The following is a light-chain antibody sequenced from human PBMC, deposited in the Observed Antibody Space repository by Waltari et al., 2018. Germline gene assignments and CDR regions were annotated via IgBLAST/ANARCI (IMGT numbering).Light chain of an antibody. CDR2: AAS. Sequence: VLTQSPGTLSLSPGERATVSCRASQRISKSLAWYQPKPGQAPRLLIYAASTRATGIPDRFSGSGYGTDFSLTISRLEPEDFAIYYCQNHERLPATFGQGTTVEIK. V-gene: IGKV3-20*01. J-gene: IGKJ1*01. CDR3: QNHERLPAT. CDR1: QRISKS.